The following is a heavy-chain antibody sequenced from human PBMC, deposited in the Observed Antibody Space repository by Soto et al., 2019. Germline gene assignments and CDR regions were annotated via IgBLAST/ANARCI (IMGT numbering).Heavy chain of an antibody. J-gene: IGHJ4*02. Sequence: PWGSLRLSCAASGFTFIDHYIDLVRHSPFKWLEWVVRARNRANGYTTEYAASVKGRFTISRDDSKNSLYLQMNSLKTEDTAVYYCARREYCRSADCPFDYWGQGTLVTVSS. V-gene: IGHV3-72*01. CDR2: ARNRANGYTT. CDR1: GFTFIDHY. D-gene: IGHD2-2*01. CDR3: ARREYCRSADCPFDY.